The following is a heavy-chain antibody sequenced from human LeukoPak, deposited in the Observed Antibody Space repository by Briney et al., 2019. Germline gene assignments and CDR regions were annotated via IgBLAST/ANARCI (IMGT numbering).Heavy chain of an antibody. Sequence: GLLNLSCAAPGFPFISYAMTWARKAPGRGLEWVSGIGVSGPYYSDSVKGRFTISRDNSRNTLYLQMNSLRVEDTAVYYCAKDHGSGSQIGWGQGTLVTVS. CDR3: AKDHGSGSQIG. CDR2: IGVSGP. V-gene: IGHV3-23*01. CDR1: GFPFISYA. D-gene: IGHD1-26*01. J-gene: IGHJ4*02.